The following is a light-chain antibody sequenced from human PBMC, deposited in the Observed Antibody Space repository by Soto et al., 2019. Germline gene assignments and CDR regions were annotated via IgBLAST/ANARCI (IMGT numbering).Light chain of an antibody. Sequence: QSALTQPASVSGSPGQSITISCTGTSSDVGSYNLVSWYQQHPGKAPRLMIYAGSRRPSGVSNRFSGSKSGNTASLTISGLQAEDEADYYCCSYAGSSTPYVFGTGTKLTVL. CDR2: AGS. J-gene: IGLJ1*01. CDR3: CSYAGSSTPYV. V-gene: IGLV2-23*01. CDR1: SSDVGSYNL.